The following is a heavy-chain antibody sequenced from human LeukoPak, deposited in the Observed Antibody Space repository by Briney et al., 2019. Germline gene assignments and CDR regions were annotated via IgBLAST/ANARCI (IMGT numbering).Heavy chain of an antibody. CDR2: ISANTGKT. CDR1: GYTFATYG. J-gene: IGHJ4*02. CDR3: AKVAGDRMDY. D-gene: IGHD6-13*01. V-gene: IGHV1-18*01. Sequence: ASVKVSCKASGYTFATYGFCWVRQAPGHGLEWMGWISANTGKTDYAQKFQGRVTMTTDTSTSTAYMELRSLSTDETAVDYWAKVAGDRMDYWGQGTLLTVSS.